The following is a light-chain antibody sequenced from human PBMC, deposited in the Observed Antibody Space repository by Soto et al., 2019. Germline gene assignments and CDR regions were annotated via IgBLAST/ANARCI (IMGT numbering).Light chain of an antibody. CDR2: DAS. V-gene: IGKV1-5*01. J-gene: IGKJ1*01. CDR1: QSLSSW. CDR3: QQYNSSTWT. Sequence: DIQMTQSPSTLSASLGARVTITCRASQSLSSWLAWYQQKPGKAPKLLIYDASSLESGVPSRFSGSGSGTEFTRTISSLQPEDFATYDCQQYNSSTWTFGQGTKGEIK.